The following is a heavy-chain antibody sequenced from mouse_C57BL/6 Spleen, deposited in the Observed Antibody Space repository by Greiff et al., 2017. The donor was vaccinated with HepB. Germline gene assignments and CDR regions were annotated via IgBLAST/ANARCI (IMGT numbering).Heavy chain of an antibody. J-gene: IGHJ2*01. V-gene: IGHV14-4*01. Sequence: EVKLVESGAELVRPGASVKLSCTASGFNIKDDYMHWVKQRPEQGLEWIGWIDPENGDTEYASKFQGKATITADTSSNTAYLQLSSLTSEDTAVYYCTTGSYVGYWGQGTTLTVSS. D-gene: IGHD6-1*01. CDR3: TTGSYVGY. CDR2: IDPENGDT. CDR1: GFNIKDDY.